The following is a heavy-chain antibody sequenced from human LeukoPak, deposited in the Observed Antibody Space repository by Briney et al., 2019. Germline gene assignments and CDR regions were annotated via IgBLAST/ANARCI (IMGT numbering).Heavy chain of an antibody. Sequence: KASETLSLTCTVSGGSISTYYWSWIRQPPGKGLEWIGYVYYTGSTNYNPSLKSRVTISADTSKNQFPLKLTSVSAADTAVYYCARGSTGWYGDYWGQGTLVAVSS. J-gene: IGHJ4*02. CDR3: ARGSTGWYGDY. V-gene: IGHV4-59*01. D-gene: IGHD6-19*01. CDR2: VYYTGST. CDR1: GGSISTYY.